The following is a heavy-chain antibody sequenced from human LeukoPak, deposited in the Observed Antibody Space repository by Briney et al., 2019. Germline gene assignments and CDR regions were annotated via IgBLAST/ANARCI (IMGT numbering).Heavy chain of an antibody. V-gene: IGHV4-59*01. D-gene: IGHD6-19*01. J-gene: IGHJ4*02. Sequence: ASETLSLTCTVSGGSITSYYWSWIRQPPGKGLEWIGYIYYNGYTTYNPSLKSRVTISLDTSKNQFSLKLTSVTAADTAVYYCAAALVVAGLTDWGQGTLVTVSS. CDR3: AAALVVAGLTD. CDR1: GGSITSYY. CDR2: IYYNGYT.